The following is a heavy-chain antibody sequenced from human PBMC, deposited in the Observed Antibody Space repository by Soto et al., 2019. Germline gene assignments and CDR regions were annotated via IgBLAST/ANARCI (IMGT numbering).Heavy chain of an antibody. Sequence: QVQLQESGPGLVKPSGTLSLTCAVSGGSISSSYWWSWVRQPPGKGLEWIGEIYHSGSTNYNPSLKSRVTISVDKSKNQFSLKLSSVTAAYTAVYYCARAGLNRSGSLNSLDYLGQGTLVTVSS. CDR2: IYHSGST. CDR3: ARAGLNRSGSLNSLDY. J-gene: IGHJ4*02. D-gene: IGHD6-19*01. CDR1: GGSISSSYW. V-gene: IGHV4-4*02.